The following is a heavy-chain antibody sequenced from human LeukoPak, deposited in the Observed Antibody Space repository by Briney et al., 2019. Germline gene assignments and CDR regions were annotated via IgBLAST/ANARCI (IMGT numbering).Heavy chain of an antibody. CDR3: ARVELLGSSGWPFDY. J-gene: IGHJ4*02. Sequence: SETLSLTCTVSGGSISSGGYYWSWIRQHPGKGLEWIGYMYYSGSTYYNPSLKSRVTISVDTSKNQFSLKLSSVTAADTAVYYCARVELLGSSGWPFDYWGQGTLVTVSS. CDR1: GGSISSGGYY. CDR2: MYYSGST. V-gene: IGHV4-61*08. D-gene: IGHD6-19*01.